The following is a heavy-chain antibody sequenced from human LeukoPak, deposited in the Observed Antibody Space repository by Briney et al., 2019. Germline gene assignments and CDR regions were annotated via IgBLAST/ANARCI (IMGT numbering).Heavy chain of an antibody. D-gene: IGHD3-9*01. CDR3: PKDQPNILTGYPDSGMDV. J-gene: IGHJ6*02. CDR1: GFTFSSYG. Sequence: PGGSLRLSCAASGFTFSSYGMHWVRQAPGKGLEWVAVISYDGSNKYYADSVKGRFTISRDNSKNTLYLQMNSLRAEDTAVYYCPKDQPNILTGYPDSGMDVWAKGPRSPSP. CDR2: ISYDGSNK. V-gene: IGHV3-30*18.